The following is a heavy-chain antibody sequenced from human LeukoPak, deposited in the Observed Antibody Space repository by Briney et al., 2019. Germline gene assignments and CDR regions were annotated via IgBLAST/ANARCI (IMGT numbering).Heavy chain of an antibody. D-gene: IGHD3-10*01. J-gene: IGHJ4*02. V-gene: IGHV3-30*04. CDR1: GFTFSSYA. CDR3: ARPIMVRGVILGSGVDY. Sequence: GGSLRLSCAASGFTFSSYAMHWVRQAPGKGLEWVAVISYDGSNKYYADSVKGRSTISRDNSKNTLYLQMNSLRAEDTAVYYCARPIMVRGVILGSGVDYWGQGTLVTVSS. CDR2: ISYDGSNK.